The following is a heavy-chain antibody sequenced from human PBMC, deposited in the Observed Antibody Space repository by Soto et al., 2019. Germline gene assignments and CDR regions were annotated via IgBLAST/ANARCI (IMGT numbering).Heavy chain of an antibody. CDR1: GVTFSKYA. CDR2: ISGSGSYT. CDR3: ARGSAFIGLDY. J-gene: IGHJ4*02. Sequence: GGSLRLSCAAGGVTFSKYALTWVRQAPGKGLEWVSVISGSGSYTYDTDSVKGRFSISRDNSKDTLYLQMNSLRAEDMAIYYCARGSAFIGLDYWGQGTPVTVS. V-gene: IGHV3-23*01. D-gene: IGHD1-26*01.